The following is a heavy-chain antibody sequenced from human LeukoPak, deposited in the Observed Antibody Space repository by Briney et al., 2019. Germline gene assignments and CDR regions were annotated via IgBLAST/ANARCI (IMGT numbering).Heavy chain of an antibody. Sequence: GGSLRLSCAASGFTFSNAWMNWVRQAPGKGLEWVGRIKSKTDGGTTDYAAPVKGRFTISRDDSKNALYLQMNSLKTEDTAVYYCTMRDDFWSGSDYWGQGTLVTVSS. CDR1: GFTFSNAW. V-gene: IGHV3-15*07. J-gene: IGHJ4*02. CDR3: TMRDDFWSGSDY. D-gene: IGHD3-3*01. CDR2: IKSKTDGGTT.